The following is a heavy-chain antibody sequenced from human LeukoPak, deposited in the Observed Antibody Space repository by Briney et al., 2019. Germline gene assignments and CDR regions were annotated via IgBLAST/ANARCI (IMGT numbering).Heavy chain of an antibody. D-gene: IGHD2-15*01. V-gene: IGHV3-30*02. Sequence: GGSLRLSCAASGLTFSSYGMHWVRQAPGKGLEWVAFIRYDGSNKYYADSVKGRFTISSDNAKNSLYLQMNSLRAEDTAVYYCARDPRGYCSGGSCHKPYYFDYWGQGTLVTVSS. CDR1: GLTFSSYG. J-gene: IGHJ4*02. CDR2: IRYDGSNK. CDR3: ARDPRGYCSGGSCHKPYYFDY.